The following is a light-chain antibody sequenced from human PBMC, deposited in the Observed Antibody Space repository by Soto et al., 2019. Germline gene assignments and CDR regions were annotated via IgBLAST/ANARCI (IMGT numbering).Light chain of an antibody. CDR3: LQHNSQWT. CDR2: GAS. V-gene: IGKV3-15*01. Sequence: EIVMTQSPATVSVSPGERATLSCRASQSVSSYLVWYQQKPGQPPRLLIYGASTRATGIPARFSGSGSGTEFTLTISSLQPEDFATYYCLQHNSQWTFGQGTKVDIK. J-gene: IGKJ1*01. CDR1: QSVSSY.